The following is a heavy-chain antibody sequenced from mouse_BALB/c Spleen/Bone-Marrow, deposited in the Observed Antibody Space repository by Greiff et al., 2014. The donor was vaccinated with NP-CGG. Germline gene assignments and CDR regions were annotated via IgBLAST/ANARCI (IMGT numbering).Heavy chain of an antibody. CDR3: ARTPGVLYYFDY. CDR2: IIPESGSS. CDR1: GYTFSSFW. Sequence: QVQLQQSGAELMKPGASMKISCKASGYTFSSFWIEWVKQRPGHGLEWIGEIIPESGSSNYNEKFKGRATLTADTSSNTVYMQLSSLTSEDSAVYYCARTPGVLYYFDYWGQGTPLTVSS. V-gene: IGHV1-9*01. J-gene: IGHJ2*01.